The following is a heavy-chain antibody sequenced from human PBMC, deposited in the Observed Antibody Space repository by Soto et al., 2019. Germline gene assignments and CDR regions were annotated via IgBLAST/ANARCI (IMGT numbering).Heavy chain of an antibody. D-gene: IGHD2-8*01. Sequence: EVHLLDSGGGLVQPGGSLTLSRAASGFIFDTYAMSWVRQAPGKGLECVSAISGSGGTTYYAASVKGRLTISRDNSKNTLYPQLNSLRAEDTAVYYCAKGRGRFKSGVQKTFDSWGQGTLVTVSS. CDR3: AKGRGRFKSGVQKTFDS. CDR1: GFIFDTYA. CDR2: ISGSGGTT. V-gene: IGHV3-23*01. J-gene: IGHJ4*02.